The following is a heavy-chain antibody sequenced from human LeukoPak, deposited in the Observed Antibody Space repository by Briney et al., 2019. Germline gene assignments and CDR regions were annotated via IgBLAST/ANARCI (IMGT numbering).Heavy chain of an antibody. V-gene: IGHV4-34*01. J-gene: IGHJ4*02. CDR3: AIIPRAAAGPSARSPFHY. CDR1: GGSFSGYY. CDR2: INHSGST. D-gene: IGHD6-13*01. Sequence: SSGTLSLTCAVYGGSFSGYYWSWIRQPPGKGLEWIGEINHSGSTNYNPSLKSRVTISVDTSKNQFSLKLSSVTAADTAVYYCAIIPRAAAGPSARSPFHYWGQGTLVTVSS.